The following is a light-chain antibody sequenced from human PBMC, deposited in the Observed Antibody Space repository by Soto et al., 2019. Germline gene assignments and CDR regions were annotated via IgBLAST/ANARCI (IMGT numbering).Light chain of an antibody. V-gene: IGLV1-40*01. CDR2: GNS. CDR1: SSNIGAGYD. Sequence: QAVLTHPPSVSGAPGQGVTISCTGSSSNIGAGYDVHWYQQFPGTAPKLLIFGNSDRPSGVPDRFSGSKSGTSASLAITGLQAEDEADYFCQSYDSSLSTYVFGTGTKVTVL. CDR3: QSYDSSLSTYV. J-gene: IGLJ1*01.